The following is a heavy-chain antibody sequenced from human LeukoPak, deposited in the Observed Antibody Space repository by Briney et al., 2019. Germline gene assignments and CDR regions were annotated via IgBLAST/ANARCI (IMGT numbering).Heavy chain of an antibody. CDR2: VYPDNSDT. D-gene: IGHD6-19*01. CDR1: GYSSSGYW. V-gene: IGHV5-51*01. Sequence: GESLNISCKGSGYSSSGYWIGWGRQMPGKGLEWMGIVYPDNSDTRYSPSFQGQVTISADKSITTAFLHWSSLKASDTAMYYCARVGGIAVYDHFDYWGQGTTVTVSS. J-gene: IGHJ4*02. CDR3: ARVGGIAVYDHFDY.